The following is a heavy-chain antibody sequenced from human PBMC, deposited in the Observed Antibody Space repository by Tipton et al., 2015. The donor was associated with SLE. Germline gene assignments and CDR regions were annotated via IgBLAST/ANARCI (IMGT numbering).Heavy chain of an antibody. CDR3: ARGGHCTSDSCYVYYYYMDV. CDR2: VFYNGNT. V-gene: IGHV4-59*01. D-gene: IGHD2-2*01. J-gene: IGHJ6*03. Sequence: LRLSCTVSGGSINYYYWNWIRQPPGKGLEWIGYVFYNGNTNYNASLKSRVTMSVETSKSQFSLQLRSVTAADTAVYYCARGGHCTSDSCYVYYYYMDVWGEGTTVAVPS. CDR1: GGSINYYY.